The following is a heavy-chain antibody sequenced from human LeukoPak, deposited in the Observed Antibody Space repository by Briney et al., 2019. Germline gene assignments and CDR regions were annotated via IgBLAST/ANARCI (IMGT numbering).Heavy chain of an antibody. CDR1: GFPFSSYA. CDR3: VRGYSFGPYGMDV. Sequence: PGGSLRLSCLASGFPFSSYAMPWGRPAPGKGLGYVSAISDSGGSTYYADSVKGRFTISRDNSKNTLYLQMSSLRAEDTAVYFCVRGYSFGPYGMDVWGQGTTVTVSS. J-gene: IGHJ6*02. CDR2: ISDSGGST. D-gene: IGHD2-15*01. V-gene: IGHV3-64D*09.